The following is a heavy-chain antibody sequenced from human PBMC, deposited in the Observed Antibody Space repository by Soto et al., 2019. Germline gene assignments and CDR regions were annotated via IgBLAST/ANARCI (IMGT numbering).Heavy chain of an antibody. CDR2: INPNSGGT. D-gene: IGHD6-13*01. J-gene: IGHJ3*02. CDR1: GYTFTGYY. Sequence: SVKVSCKASGYTFTGYYMHWVRQAPGQGLEWMGWINPNSGGTNYAQKFQGWVTMTRDTSISTAYMELSRLRSDDTAVYYCARAGYSTTWYVGFDNWGQGTMVTVSS. CDR3: ARAGYSTTWYVGFDN. V-gene: IGHV1-2*04.